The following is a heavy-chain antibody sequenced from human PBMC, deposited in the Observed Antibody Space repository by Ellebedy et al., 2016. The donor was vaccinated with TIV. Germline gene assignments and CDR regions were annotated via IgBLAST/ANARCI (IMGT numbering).Heavy chain of an antibody. D-gene: IGHD6-19*01. V-gene: IGHV4-38-2*02. CDR2: INHSGST. CDR3: ARGSFLYSSGWYRKWFDY. J-gene: IGHJ4*02. CDR1: GYSISSGYY. Sequence: SETLSLTCTVSGYSISSGYYWGWIRQPPGTGLEWVGEINHSGSTNYNPSLKSRVTISVDTSKNQFSLKLSSVTAADTAVYYCARGSFLYSSGWYRKWFDYWGQGTLVTVSS.